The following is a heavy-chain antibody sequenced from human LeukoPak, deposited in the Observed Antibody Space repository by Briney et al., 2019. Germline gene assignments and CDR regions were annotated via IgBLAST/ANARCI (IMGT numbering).Heavy chain of an antibody. D-gene: IGHD3-22*01. CDR2: ISGSGGST. V-gene: IGHV3-23*01. J-gene: IGHJ4*02. CDR3: ARDRYYDSSVDY. Sequence: GGSLRLSCAASGFTFSSYAMSWVRQAPGKGLEWVSAISGSGGSTYYADSVKGRFTISRDNSKNTLYLQMNSLRAEDTAVYYCARDRYYDSSVDYWGQGTLVTVSS. CDR1: GFTFSSYA.